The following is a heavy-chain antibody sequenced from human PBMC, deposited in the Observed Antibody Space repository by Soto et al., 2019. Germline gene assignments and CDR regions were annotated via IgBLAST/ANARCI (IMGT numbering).Heavy chain of an antibody. CDR3: ARVSGYSSTSYGMDV. J-gene: IGHJ6*02. CDR2: INPKSGGT. CDR1: GYTFTGYY. D-gene: IGHD6-19*01. V-gene: IGHV1-2*02. Sequence: ASVKVSCKASGYTFTGYYIHWVRQAPGQGLEWMGWINPKSGGTNYAQKFQGRVTMTRDTSISTAYMELSGLRSDDTAVYYCARVSGYSSTSYGMDVWGQGTTVTVSS.